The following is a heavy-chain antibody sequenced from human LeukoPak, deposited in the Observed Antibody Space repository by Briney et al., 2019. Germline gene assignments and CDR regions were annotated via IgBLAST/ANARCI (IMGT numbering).Heavy chain of an antibody. CDR3: ARDTGEMFDP. D-gene: IGHD3-16*01. J-gene: IGHJ5*02. Sequence: GGSLRLSCTASGFVFNTYWMHWIRQAPGKGLVWVTFISADGTATKYADSVKGRLTISRDNAKNTLYLQMNSLRVDDTAFYYCARDTGEMFDPWGQGTLVTVSS. V-gene: IGHV3-74*03. CDR2: ISADGTAT. CDR1: GFVFNTYW.